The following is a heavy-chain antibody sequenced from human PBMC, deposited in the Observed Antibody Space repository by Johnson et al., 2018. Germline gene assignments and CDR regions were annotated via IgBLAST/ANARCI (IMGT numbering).Heavy chain of an antibody. V-gene: IGHV3-73*01. CDR1: GFTFSGSA. D-gene: IGHD3-10*01. J-gene: IGHJ6*03. CDR2: IRSKANSYAT. CDR3: TRQQKVRGVIYYMDV. Sequence: EVQLVESGGGLVQPGGSXRLSCAASGFTFSGSAMHWVRQASGKGLEWVGRIRSKANSYATAYAASVKGRFTISRDDSKNTAYLQMNSLKIEDTAGYYCTRQQKVRGVIYYMDVWGKGTTVTVSS.